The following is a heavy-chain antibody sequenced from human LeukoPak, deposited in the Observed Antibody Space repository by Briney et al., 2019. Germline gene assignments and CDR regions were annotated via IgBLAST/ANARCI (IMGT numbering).Heavy chain of an antibody. V-gene: IGHV3-21*01. CDR1: GFTFSSYS. CDR3: AGDLQGGDYYDY. CDR2: ISSSSSYI. Sequence: GGSLRLSCTASGFTFSSYSMNCVRQAPGKRLEWVSSISSSSSYIYYADSVKGRFTISIDNAKNSLYLQMNSLRAEDTAVYYCAGDLQGGDYYDYWGQGTLVTVSS. D-gene: IGHD3-16*01. J-gene: IGHJ4*02.